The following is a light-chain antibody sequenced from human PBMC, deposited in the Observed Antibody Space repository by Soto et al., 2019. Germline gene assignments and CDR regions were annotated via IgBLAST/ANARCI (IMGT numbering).Light chain of an antibody. J-gene: IGLJ3*02. CDR1: SSNVGGYIY. Sequence: QSALTHPRSVSGSPGQSVTISCTGTSSNVGGYIYVSWYQQYPAKAPKVMIYDVSRRPSGVPDRFSGSKSGNTASLTISGLQAEDEAVYYCCSYAGNKTVVFGGGTKVTVL. CDR3: CSYAGNKTVV. CDR2: DVS. V-gene: IGLV2-11*01.